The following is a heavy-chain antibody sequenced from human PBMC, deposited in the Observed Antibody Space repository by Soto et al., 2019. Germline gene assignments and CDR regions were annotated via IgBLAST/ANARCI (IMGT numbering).Heavy chain of an antibody. CDR1: GDSIIGANW. D-gene: IGHD6-13*01. CDR3: AREGTSSWKPIDY. J-gene: IGHJ4*02. V-gene: IGHV4-4*02. Sequence: XGTLSLTCAVSGDSIIGANWWTCVRQSPEKGLEWIGEIYHSGSTKYNPSLKSRVTMSVNKSKTQFSLRLTSVTAADTALYYCAREGTSSWKPIDYWGQGIVVTVS. CDR2: IYHSGST.